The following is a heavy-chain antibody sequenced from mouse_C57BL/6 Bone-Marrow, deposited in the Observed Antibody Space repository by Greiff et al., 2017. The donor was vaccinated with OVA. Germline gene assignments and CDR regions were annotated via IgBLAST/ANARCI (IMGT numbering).Heavy chain of an antibody. V-gene: IGHV5-4*03. J-gene: IGHJ1*03. CDR3: ARVDLLWFYWYFDV. Sequence: EVKVVESGGGLVKPGGSLKLSCAASGFTFSSYAMSWVRQTPEKRLEWVATISDGGSYTYYPDNVKGRFTISRDNAKNNLYLQMSHLKSEDTAMYYCARVDLLWFYWYFDVWGTGTTVTVSS. CDR2: ISDGGSYT. D-gene: IGHD2-2*01. CDR1: GFTFSSYA.